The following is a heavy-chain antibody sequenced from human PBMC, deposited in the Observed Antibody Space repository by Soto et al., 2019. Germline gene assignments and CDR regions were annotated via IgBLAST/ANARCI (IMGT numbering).Heavy chain of an antibody. CDR1: GGSMSGSF. Sequence: QVQRQESGPGLVKPSETLSLTCTVSGGSMSGSFWSWIRQPPGKGLEWIGYIYYSGSTDYNPSLKSRVTISVDTSKNQFSLKLTSVTAADTAVYYCARGAGYSSSWPFDPWGQGTLVTVSS. J-gene: IGHJ5*02. CDR3: ARGAGYSSSWPFDP. V-gene: IGHV4-59*01. D-gene: IGHD6-13*01. CDR2: IYYSGST.